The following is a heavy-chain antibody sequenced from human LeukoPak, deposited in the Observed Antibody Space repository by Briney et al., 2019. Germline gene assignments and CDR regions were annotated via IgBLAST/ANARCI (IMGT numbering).Heavy chain of an antibody. V-gene: IGHV4-39*07. CDR3: ARDYGGNSFDFDY. CDR2: IYYSGST. CDR1: GGSITSSNYY. J-gene: IGHJ4*02. Sequence: SSETLSLTCTVSGGSITSSNYYWGWIRQPPGKGLDWIGSIYYSGSTYYNPSLKSRVTISVDTSKNQFSLKLSSVTAADTAVYYCARDYGGNSFDFDYWGQGTLVTVSS. D-gene: IGHD4-23*01.